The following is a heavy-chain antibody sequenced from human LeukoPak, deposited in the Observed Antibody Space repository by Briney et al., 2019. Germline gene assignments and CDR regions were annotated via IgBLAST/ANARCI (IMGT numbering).Heavy chain of an antibody. J-gene: IGHJ6*02. CDR1: GFTVSSNY. V-gene: IGHV3-53*01. D-gene: IGHD3-10*01. Sequence: PGGSLRLSCAASGFTVSSNYMTWVRQAPGKGLEWVSVIYSGGSTYYADSVKGRFTISRDNSKNTLYLQMNSLRAEDTAVYCCARDFSVSPSYYYYALDVWGQGTTVTVSS. CDR2: IYSGGST. CDR3: ARDFSVSPSYYYYALDV.